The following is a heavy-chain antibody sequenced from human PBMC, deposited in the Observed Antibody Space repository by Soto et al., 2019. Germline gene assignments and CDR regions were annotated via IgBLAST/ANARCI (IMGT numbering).Heavy chain of an antibody. Sequence: PGGSLRLSCAASGFTFSSYGMHWVRQAPGKGLEWVAVISYDGSNKYYADSVKGRFTISRDNSKNTLYLQMNSLRAEDTAVYYCAKELLTYYYGSGSYLSPNLDYWGQGTLVTVSS. CDR1: GFTFSSYG. CDR3: AKELLTYYYGSGSYLSPNLDY. CDR2: ISYDGSNK. V-gene: IGHV3-30*18. J-gene: IGHJ4*02. D-gene: IGHD3-10*01.